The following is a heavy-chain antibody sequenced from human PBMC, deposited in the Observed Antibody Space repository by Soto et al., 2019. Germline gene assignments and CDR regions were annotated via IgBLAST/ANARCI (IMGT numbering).Heavy chain of an antibody. CDR1: GGSISNSY. D-gene: IGHD6-19*01. V-gene: IGHV4-59*01. CDR3: ARAGGYGSGWLY. Sequence: PSETLSLTCTVSGGSISNSYWSWVRQPPGKGLEWIGYISYSGNTNYNPSLKSRITISVDTSKNQFSLKLSSMTAADTAVYYCARAGGYGSGWLYWGQGALVTVSS. CDR2: ISYSGNT. J-gene: IGHJ4*02.